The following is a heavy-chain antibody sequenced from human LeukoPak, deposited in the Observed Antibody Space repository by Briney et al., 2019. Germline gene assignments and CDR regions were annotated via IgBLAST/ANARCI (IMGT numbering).Heavy chain of an antibody. D-gene: IGHD3-3*01. CDR1: GYSFIRYH. CDR2: LKLYDGSI. V-gene: IGHV1-46*01. Sequence: ASVKVSCKASGYSFIRYHIHWVRQAPGQGLEWMGVLKLYDGSISHAQKFQGRVTITRDTSASTAYMELSSLRSEDTAVYYCARAITIFGVVNPSLPGYWGQGTLVTVSS. J-gene: IGHJ4*02. CDR3: ARAITIFGVVNPSLPGY.